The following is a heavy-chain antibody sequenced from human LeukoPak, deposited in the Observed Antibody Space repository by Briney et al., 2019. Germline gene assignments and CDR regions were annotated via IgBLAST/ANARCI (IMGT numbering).Heavy chain of an antibody. D-gene: IGHD3-22*01. J-gene: IGHJ4*02. V-gene: IGHV3-48*01. CDR1: GFTSSSYS. CDR3: ARDPGYDSSGYYPLDY. CDR2: ISSSSSTI. Sequence: GGSLRLSCAASGFTSSSYSMNWVRQAPGKGLEWVSCISSSSSTIYYADSVKGRFTISRDNAKNSLYLQMNSLRAEDTAVYYCARDPGYDSSGYYPLDYWGQGTLVTVSS.